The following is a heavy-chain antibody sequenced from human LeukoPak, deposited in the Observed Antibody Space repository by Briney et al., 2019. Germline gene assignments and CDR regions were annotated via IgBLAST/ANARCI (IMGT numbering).Heavy chain of an antibody. J-gene: IGHJ4*02. CDR1: GGSISSGGYY. Sequence: SETLSLTCTVSGGSISSGGYYWSWIRQHPGKGLEWIGYMYYSGSTYYNPSLKSRVTISVDTSKNQFSLKLSSVTAADTAVYYCARDGGYQLDYWGQGTLVTVSS. V-gene: IGHV4-31*03. D-gene: IGHD6-19*01. CDR3: ARDGGYQLDY. CDR2: MYYSGST.